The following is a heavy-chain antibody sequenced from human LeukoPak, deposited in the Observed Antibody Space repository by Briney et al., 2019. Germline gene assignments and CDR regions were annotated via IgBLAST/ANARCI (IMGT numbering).Heavy chain of an antibody. CDR1: GFTFSSYG. Sequence: PGGSLRLACAASGFTFSSYGMHWVRQAPGKGLEWVALIWYDGDNEHFADSVKGRFTFSRDNSKNTLYLQMNSLRAEDTALYYCARAGYRGNYYGLDVWGQGTTVTVSS. J-gene: IGHJ6*02. CDR3: ARAGYRGNYYGLDV. D-gene: IGHD2-2*01. CDR2: IWYDGDNE. V-gene: IGHV3-33*08.